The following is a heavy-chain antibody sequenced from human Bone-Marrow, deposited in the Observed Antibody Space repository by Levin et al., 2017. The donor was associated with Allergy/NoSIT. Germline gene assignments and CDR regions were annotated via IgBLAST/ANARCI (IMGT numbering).Heavy chain of an antibody. CDR1: GYTFTKYF. CDR2: INVGNGDT. J-gene: IGHJ5*02. CDR3: ARGTGTSWFDP. V-gene: IGHV1-3*01. D-gene: IGHD1/OR15-1a*01. Sequence: GESLKISCKTSGYTFTKYFIHWMRQAPGQRLEWMGWINVGNGDTKHSQKFQGRVTITRDTSASTAYMDLSSLTSEDTAVYYCARGTGTSWFDPWGQGTLVTVSS.